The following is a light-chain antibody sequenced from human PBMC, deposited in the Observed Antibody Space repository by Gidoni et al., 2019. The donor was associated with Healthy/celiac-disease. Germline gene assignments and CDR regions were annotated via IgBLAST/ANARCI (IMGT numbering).Light chain of an antibody. CDR2: RNN. Sequence: QSVLTQPPSASGTPGPRVTIPCSGSSSNIRSNYVYWYQQLPGTAPKRLIYRNNQRPSGVPDRFSGSKSGTSASLAISGLRSEDEADYYCAAWDDSLSGVVFGGGTKLTVL. CDR3: AAWDDSLSGVV. J-gene: IGLJ2*01. V-gene: IGLV1-47*01. CDR1: SSNIRSNY.